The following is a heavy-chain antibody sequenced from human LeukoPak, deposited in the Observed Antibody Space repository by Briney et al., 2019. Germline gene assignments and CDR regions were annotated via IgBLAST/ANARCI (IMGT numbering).Heavy chain of an antibody. CDR1: GYTLTELS. V-gene: IGHV1-24*01. Sequence: RASVKVSCKVSGYTLTELSMHWVRQAPGKGLEWMGGFDLEDGETIYAQKFQGRVTMTEDTSTDTAYMELSSLRSEDTAVYYCATIMGQLVQYHYYGMDVWGQGTTVTVSS. CDR3: ATIMGQLVQYHYYGMDV. J-gene: IGHJ6*02. D-gene: IGHD6-6*01. CDR2: FDLEDGET.